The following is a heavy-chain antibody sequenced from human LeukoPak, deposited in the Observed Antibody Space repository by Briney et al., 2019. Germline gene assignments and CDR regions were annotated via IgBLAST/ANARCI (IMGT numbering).Heavy chain of an antibody. D-gene: IGHD3-22*01. CDR1: GFTFSSYA. CDR3: VPVPYDSRAYYVDH. V-gene: IGHV3-64D*06. CDR2: ISRNGDST. J-gene: IGHJ4*02. Sequence: GGSLRLSCSASGFTFSSYAMHWVRQAPGKGLEYVSAISRNGDSTYYADSVKGRFTISRDISRNTLYLQMSSLRAEDTAVYYCVPVPYDSRAYYVDHWGQGTLVTVSS.